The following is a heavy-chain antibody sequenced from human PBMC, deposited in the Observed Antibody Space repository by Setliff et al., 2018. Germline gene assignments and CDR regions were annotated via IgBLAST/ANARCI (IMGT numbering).Heavy chain of an antibody. V-gene: IGHV3-23*01. D-gene: IGHD3-22*01. J-gene: IGHJ6*02. CDR1: GFTFSSYA. Sequence: PGGSLRLSCAASGFTFSSYAMSWVRQAPGKGLEWVSAISGSGGSTYYADSVKGRLTISRDNSKNTLYLQMNSLRAEDTAVYYCARDIGGTGLLRSYYYGMDVWGQGTTVTVSS. CDR2: ISGSGGST. CDR3: ARDIGGTGLLRSYYYGMDV.